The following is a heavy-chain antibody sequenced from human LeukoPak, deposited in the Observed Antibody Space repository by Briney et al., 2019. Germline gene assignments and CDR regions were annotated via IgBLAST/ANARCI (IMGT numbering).Heavy chain of an antibody. Sequence: ASVKVSCKASGYTFTSYDINWARQATGQGLEWMGWMNPNSGNTGYAQKFQGRVTITRNTSISTAYMELSSLRSEDTAVYYCARGPYCSSTSCYHYYYYYMDVWGKGTTVTVSS. CDR3: ARGPYCSSTSCYHYYYYYMDV. CDR1: GYTFTSYD. CDR2: MNPNSGNT. D-gene: IGHD2-2*01. V-gene: IGHV1-8*03. J-gene: IGHJ6*03.